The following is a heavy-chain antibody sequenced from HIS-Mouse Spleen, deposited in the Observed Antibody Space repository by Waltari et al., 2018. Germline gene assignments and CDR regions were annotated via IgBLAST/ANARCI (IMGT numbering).Heavy chain of an antibody. J-gene: IGHJ4*02. CDR2: SYYSGST. D-gene: IGHD1-26*01. CDR3: ARDRASGWELRYFDY. V-gene: IGHV4-39*07. Sequence: QLQLQESGPGLVKPSETLSLTCTVSGGSISSSSYYWGWIRQPPGKGLEWSGCSYYSGSTHHDPSRKSRVTISVDTSKNQFSLKLSSVTAAGTAVYYCARDRASGWELRYFDYWGQGTLVTVSS. CDR1: GGSISSSSYY.